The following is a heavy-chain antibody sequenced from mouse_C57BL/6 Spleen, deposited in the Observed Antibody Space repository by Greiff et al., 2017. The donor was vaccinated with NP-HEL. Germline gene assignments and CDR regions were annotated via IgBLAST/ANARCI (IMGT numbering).Heavy chain of an antibody. CDR2: INPSTGGT. Sequence: VQLQQSGPELVKPGASVKISCKASGYSFTGYYMNWVKQSPEKSLEWIGEINPSTGGTTYNQKFKAKATLTVDKSSSTAYMQLKSLTSEDSAVYYCACIPYYYGSSSPFAYWGQGTLVTLSA. D-gene: IGHD1-1*01. CDR1: GYSFTGYY. CDR3: ACIPYYYGSSSPFAY. J-gene: IGHJ3*01. V-gene: IGHV1-42*01.